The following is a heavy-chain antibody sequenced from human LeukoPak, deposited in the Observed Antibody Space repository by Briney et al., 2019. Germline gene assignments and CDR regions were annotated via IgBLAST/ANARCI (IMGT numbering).Heavy chain of an antibody. CDR2: IIPIFGTA. D-gene: IGHD3-22*01. Sequence: SVKVSCKASGGTFISYAISWVGQAPGQGREWMGRIIPIFGTANYAQKFQGRVTITTDESTSTAYMEMSRLRDGDTAVYYCARGHGRYYDSSGRGQFDYWGQGTLVTVSS. V-gene: IGHV1-69*05. CDR1: GGTFISYA. J-gene: IGHJ4*02. CDR3: ARGHGRYYDSSGRGQFDY.